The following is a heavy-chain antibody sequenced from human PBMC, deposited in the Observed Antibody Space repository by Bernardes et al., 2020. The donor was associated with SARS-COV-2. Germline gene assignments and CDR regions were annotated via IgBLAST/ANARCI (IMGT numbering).Heavy chain of an antibody. Sequence: SETLSLTCSVSGDSLSSRSYFWTWIRQPAGKGLEWIGRIFNSATTNYNPSLKSRVTISVDKANNSFSLKLDSVTAADTATYYCARGISAAGLDFWGQGALVTVSS. J-gene: IGHJ4*02. CDR3: ARGISAAGLDF. CDR1: GDSLSSRSYF. D-gene: IGHD6-13*01. CDR2: IFNSATT. V-gene: IGHV4-61*02.